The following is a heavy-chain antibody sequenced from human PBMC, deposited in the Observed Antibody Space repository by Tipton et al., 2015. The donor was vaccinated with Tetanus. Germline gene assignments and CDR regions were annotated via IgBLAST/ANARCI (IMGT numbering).Heavy chain of an antibody. Sequence: RSLRLSCAASGFTFDDYAMHWVRQAPGKGLEWVSGISWNSGSKGYADSVKGRVTISRDNAKNSLYLQMNTLRDDDTAVYFCAKRGEARANWFDSWGQGTLVSVSS. J-gene: IGHJ5*01. V-gene: IGHV3-9*01. CDR1: GFTFDDYA. CDR3: AKRGEARANWFDS. CDR2: ISWNSGSK. D-gene: IGHD2-21*01.